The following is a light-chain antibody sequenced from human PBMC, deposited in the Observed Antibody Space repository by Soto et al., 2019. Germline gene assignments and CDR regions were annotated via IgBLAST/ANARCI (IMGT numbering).Light chain of an antibody. CDR2: WAS. CDR1: QGGLYSSNNKNY. CDR3: QQYYRPWT. J-gene: IGKJ1*01. Sequence: DIVMTQSPDSLAVSLGERATINCKSSQGGLYSSNNKNYLAWYQQKPGQPPKLLIYWASTRESGVPDRFSGSVSGTDFTLTISSLQAEDVAVYYCQQYYRPWTFGQGTKVEIK. V-gene: IGKV4-1*01.